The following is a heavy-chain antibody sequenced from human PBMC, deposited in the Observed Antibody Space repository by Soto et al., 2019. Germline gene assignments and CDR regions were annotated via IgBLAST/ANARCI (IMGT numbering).Heavy chain of an antibody. J-gene: IGHJ4*02. D-gene: IGHD1-1*01. Sequence: QVRLVQSGGGVVQPGRSLTLSCAASGYSITNNGMHWVRQAPGKGLEWVALIWAHGTDQYYADSVKGRFTVSRDTSTNTVHLQMNSLRAEDTARYYCGKDIRSGSIDYWGQGTLVTVSS. V-gene: IGHV3-33*06. CDR2: IWAHGTDQ. CDR3: GKDIRSGSIDY. CDR1: GYSITNNG.